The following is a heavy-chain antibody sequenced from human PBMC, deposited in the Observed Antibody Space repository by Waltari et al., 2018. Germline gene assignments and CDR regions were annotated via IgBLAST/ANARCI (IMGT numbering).Heavy chain of an antibody. V-gene: IGHV3-30-3*01. CDR2: ISYDGSNK. J-gene: IGHJ5*02. CDR1: GFPFSSYA. D-gene: IGHD1-26*01. CDR3: ARDRELLRGSNWFDP. Sequence: QVQLVESGGGVVQPGRSLRLSCAASGFPFSSYALHWVRQAPGKGLEWVAVISYDGSNKYYADSVKGRFTISRDNSKNTLYLQMNSLRAEDTAVYYCARDRELLRGSNWFDPWGQGTLVTVSS.